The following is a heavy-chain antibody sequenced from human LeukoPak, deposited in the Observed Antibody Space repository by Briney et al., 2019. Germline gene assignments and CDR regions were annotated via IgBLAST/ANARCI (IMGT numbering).Heavy chain of an antibody. CDR1: GLTFSSYS. D-gene: IGHD6-13*01. CDR2: ISSSSSYI. Sequence: GGSLRLSCAASGLTFSSYSMNWVRQAPGKGLEWVSCISSSSSYIYYADSVKGRFTISRANANNSLYLQMNSLKPEDTAVYYCARGRLAGYSSSSDFDYWGQGTQVTVSS. CDR3: ARGRLAGYSSSSDFDY. J-gene: IGHJ4*02. V-gene: IGHV3-21*01.